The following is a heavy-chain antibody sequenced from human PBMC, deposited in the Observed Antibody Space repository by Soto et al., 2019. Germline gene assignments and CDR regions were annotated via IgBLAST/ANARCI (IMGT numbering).Heavy chain of an antibody. CDR1: GFTFNTYA. CDR2: ISGSGEST. Sequence: PGGSLRLSCEASGFTFNTYAMNWVRQAPGQGLEWVSGISGSGESTYYAESVKGRFTISRDNSKNTLYLQMNSLRVEDTAVYYCAKDPAGSGPNFDYWGQGNLVTVSS. CDR3: AKDPAGSGPNFDY. D-gene: IGHD2-8*01. J-gene: IGHJ4*02. V-gene: IGHV3-23*01.